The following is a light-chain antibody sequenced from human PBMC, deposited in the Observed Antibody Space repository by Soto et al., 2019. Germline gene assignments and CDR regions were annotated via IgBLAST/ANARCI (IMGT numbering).Light chain of an antibody. V-gene: IGKV1-6*01. CDR2: AAS. J-gene: IGKJ1*01. Sequence: TQMTQSPLSLSASVGEKIIITCRASRDVGSDVSWYQQKPGQAPKLVVYAASNLYTGVPSRFSGRRSGTEFTLTISSLQPEDFASYYCLQDYGDSWTFGQGTKVEIE. CDR1: RDVGSD. CDR3: LQDYGDSWT.